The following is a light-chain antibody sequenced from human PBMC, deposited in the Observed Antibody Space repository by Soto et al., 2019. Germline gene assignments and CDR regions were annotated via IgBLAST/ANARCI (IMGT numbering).Light chain of an antibody. CDR3: QQYANLPLT. CDR1: DDISNY. Sequence: DIQMTQSPSSLSASVGDRVTITCQASDDISNYLNWYQQKPGKAPKVLIYDASHLDSGVLSRFSGGGSGTEFTFTISSLQAEDIATYYCQQYANLPLTFGPGTKVDIK. J-gene: IGKJ3*01. CDR2: DAS. V-gene: IGKV1-33*01.